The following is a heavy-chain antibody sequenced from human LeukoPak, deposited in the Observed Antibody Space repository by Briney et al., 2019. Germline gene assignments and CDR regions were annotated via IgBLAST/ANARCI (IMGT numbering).Heavy chain of an antibody. CDR1: GYSFTSYW. J-gene: IGHJ4*02. V-gene: IGHV5-51*01. D-gene: IGHD3-10*01. Sequence: GESLKISCKGSGYSFTSYWIGWVRQMPGKGLEWMGIIYPGDSDTRYSPSFQGQVTISADKSISTAYLQWSSLKASDTAMYYCARCFTMVRGVISAFDYWGRGTLVTVSS. CDR3: ARCFTMVRGVISAFDY. CDR2: IYPGDSDT.